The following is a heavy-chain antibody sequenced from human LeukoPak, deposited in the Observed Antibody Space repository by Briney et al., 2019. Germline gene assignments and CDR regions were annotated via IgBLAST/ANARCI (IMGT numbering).Heavy chain of an antibody. CDR3: ARESYGGIAVQQNWFDP. V-gene: IGHV1-69*05. J-gene: IGHJ5*02. CDR2: IIPIFGTA. CDR1: GGTFSSYA. D-gene: IGHD6-19*01. Sequence: GASVKVSCKASGGTFSSYAISWVRQAPGQGLEWMGGIIPIFGTANCAQKFQGSVTITTDESTSTAYMELSSLRSEDTAVYYCARESYGGIAVQQNWFDPWGQGTLVTVSS.